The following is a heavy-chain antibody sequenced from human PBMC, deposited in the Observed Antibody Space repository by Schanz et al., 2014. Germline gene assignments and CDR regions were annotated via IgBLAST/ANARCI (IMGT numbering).Heavy chain of an antibody. CDR2: VNPSVRGT. D-gene: IGHD6-6*01. CDR3: ARDQSPYTNSSDVRYFDY. CDR1: GYTLSAYS. Sequence: QVQLVQSGTQVKKPGASVKVSCKASGYTLSAYSLHWVRQAPGQGLEWMGIVNPSVRGTHFAREFQGRVTVTSDTSTSTVYMELSGLRSEDTAVYYCARDQSPYTNSSDVRYFDYWGQGSLXTVSS. J-gene: IGHJ4*02. V-gene: IGHV1-46*01.